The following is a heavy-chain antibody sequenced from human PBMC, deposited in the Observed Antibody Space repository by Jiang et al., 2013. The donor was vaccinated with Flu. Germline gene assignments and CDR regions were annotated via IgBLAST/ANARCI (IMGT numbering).Heavy chain of an antibody. J-gene: IGHJ4*02. D-gene: IGHD6-13*01. CDR2: TYFRSKWND. V-gene: IGHV6-1*01. CDR1: GDSVSSNSAA. CDR3: ARDSAAAGRFDY. Sequence: QTLSLTCAISGDSVSSNSAAWNWIRQSPSRGLEWLGRTYFRSKWNDDYAVSVKSRVTINPDTSKNQFSLQLNSVTSEDTAVYYCARDSAAAGRFDYWGQGTLVTVSS.